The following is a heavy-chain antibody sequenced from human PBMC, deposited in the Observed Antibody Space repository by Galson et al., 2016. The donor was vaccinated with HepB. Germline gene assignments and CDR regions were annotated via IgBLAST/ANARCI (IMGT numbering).Heavy chain of an antibody. D-gene: IGHD1-1*01. CDR1: GFTFSDYY. CDR2: ITSSSGSI. V-gene: IGHV3-11*01. Sequence: SLRLSCAASGFTFSDYYMSWIRQAPGKGLEWVSSITSSSGSIYYADSVRGRFTVSGDNANNSLYLQMNSLRAEDTAVYYCSRGRTGMTPGYYGLDVWGKGTTVTVSS. J-gene: IGHJ6*04. CDR3: SRGRTGMTPGYYGLDV.